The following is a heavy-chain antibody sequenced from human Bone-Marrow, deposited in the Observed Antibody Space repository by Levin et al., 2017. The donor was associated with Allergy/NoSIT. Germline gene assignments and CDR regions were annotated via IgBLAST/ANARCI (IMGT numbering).Heavy chain of an antibody. Sequence: GGSLRLSCAASGFTVSSNYMSWVRQAPGKGLEWVSVIYSGGSTYYADSVKGRFTISRDNSKNTLYLQMNSLRAEDTAVYYCARDSGIVVVPAARWSDWFDPWGQGTLVTVSS. CDR3: ARDSGIVVVPAARWSDWFDP. CDR2: IYSGGST. J-gene: IGHJ5*02. D-gene: IGHD2-2*01. V-gene: IGHV3-53*01. CDR1: GFTVSSNY.